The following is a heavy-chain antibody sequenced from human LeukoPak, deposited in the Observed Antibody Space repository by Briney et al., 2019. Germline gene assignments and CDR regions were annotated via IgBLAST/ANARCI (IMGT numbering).Heavy chain of an antibody. J-gene: IGHJ2*01. CDR3: AKFHSPGRVTHFYWYFDL. CDR1: GFTFSSYA. Sequence: GGSLRLSCAASGFTFSSYAMSWVRQAPGKGLEWVSAISGSGGSTDYADSVKGRFTLSRDNSKNTLFLQVNSLRADDTAVYYCAKFHSPGRVTHFYWYFDLWGRGTLVTVSS. CDR2: ISGSGGST. V-gene: IGHV3-23*01. D-gene: IGHD2-21*02.